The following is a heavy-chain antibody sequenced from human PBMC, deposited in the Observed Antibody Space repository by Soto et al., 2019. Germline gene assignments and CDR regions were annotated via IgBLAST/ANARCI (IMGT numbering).Heavy chain of an antibody. D-gene: IGHD2-15*01. CDR1: GFTFRSYG. CDR2: ISYDGSNK. CDR3: YGYCSGGSCYWFDP. V-gene: IGHV3-30*03. Sequence: QVQLVESGGGVVQPGRSLRLSCAASGFTFRSYGMHWVRQAPGKGLEWVAVISYDGSNKYYADSVKGRFTISRDNSKNTLYLQMNSLRAEDTAVYYCYGYCSGGSCYWFDPWGQGTLVTVSS. J-gene: IGHJ5*02.